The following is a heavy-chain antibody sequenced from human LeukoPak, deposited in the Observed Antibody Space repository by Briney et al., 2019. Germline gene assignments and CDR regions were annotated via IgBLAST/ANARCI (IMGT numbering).Heavy chain of an antibody. D-gene: IGHD6-19*01. CDR2: VSGSGANT. CDR1: GFTFDNYA. J-gene: IGHJ4*02. Sequence: GGSLRLSCAASGFTFDNYAMSWVRQAPGKGLEWVSAVSGSGANTYYADSVKGRFTISRDKSKNTLYLQMNSLRAEDTAIYYCAKDGGGWYTSGWYYFDSWGQGTLVTVSS. V-gene: IGHV3-23*01. CDR3: AKDGGGWYTSGWYYFDS.